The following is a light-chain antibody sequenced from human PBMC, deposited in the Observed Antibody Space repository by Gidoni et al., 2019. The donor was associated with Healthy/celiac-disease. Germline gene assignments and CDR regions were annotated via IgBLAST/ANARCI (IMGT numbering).Light chain of an antibody. Sequence: DIQMTKSPSTLSASVGDRVTITCRASQSISSWLAWYQQKPGTAPKLLIYTASSLESGVPSRFSGSGSGTEFTLTISILQPYAFATYHCQQYNSYWTFGQGTKVEIK. J-gene: IGKJ1*01. V-gene: IGKV1-5*03. CDR3: QQYNSYWT. CDR1: QSISSW. CDR2: TAS.